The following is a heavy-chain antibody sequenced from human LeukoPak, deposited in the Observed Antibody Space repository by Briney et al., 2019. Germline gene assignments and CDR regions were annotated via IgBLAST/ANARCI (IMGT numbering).Heavy chain of an antibody. Sequence: PSETLSLTCTVSGDSISSYYWSWIRQPPGKGLEWIGYISDSGSTNYNASLKSRVTMSVDTSKNQFSLKLNSVTATDTAVYYCARVTGYMIEDYFDYWGQGTLVTVSS. J-gene: IGHJ4*02. CDR2: ISDSGST. D-gene: IGHD3-22*01. CDR3: ARVTGYMIEDYFDY. CDR1: GDSISSYY. V-gene: IGHV4-59*01.